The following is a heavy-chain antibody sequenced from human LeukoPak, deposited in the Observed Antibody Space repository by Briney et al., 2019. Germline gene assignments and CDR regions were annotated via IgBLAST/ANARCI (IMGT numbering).Heavy chain of an antibody. V-gene: IGHV4-34*01. CDR3: ARRPVAQRHLPFYYYYGMDV. CDR1: GGSFSGYY. J-gene: IGHJ6*02. D-gene: IGHD2-2*01. Sequence: PSETLSLTCAVYGGSFSGYYWSWIRQPPGKGLEWIGEINHSGSTNYNTSLKSRVTISVDTSKNQFSLKLSSVTAADTAVYYCARRPVAQRHLPFYYYYGMDVWGQGTTVTVSS. CDR2: INHSGST.